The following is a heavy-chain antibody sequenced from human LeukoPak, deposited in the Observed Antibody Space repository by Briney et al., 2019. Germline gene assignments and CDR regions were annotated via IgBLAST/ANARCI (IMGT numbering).Heavy chain of an antibody. V-gene: IGHV4-59*08. D-gene: IGHD3-9*01. J-gene: IGHJ4*02. Sequence: SETLSLTCTVSGVSISSYYWSWIRQPPEKGLEWIGYIHYSGSTNYNPSLKSRVTISLDTSKTQFSLKLSSVTAADTAVYYCATTHYDILTDYYGYFDNWGQGTLVTASS. CDR2: IHYSGST. CDR3: ATTHYDILTDYYGYFDN. CDR1: GVSISSYY.